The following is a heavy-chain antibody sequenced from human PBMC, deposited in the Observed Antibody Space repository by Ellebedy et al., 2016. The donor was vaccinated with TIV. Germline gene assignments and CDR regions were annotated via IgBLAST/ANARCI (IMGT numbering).Heavy chain of an antibody. CDR3: ARGYYDILTGVDY. Sequence: GGSLRLSCAASGFSVTNNYMSWVRQAPGQGLEWVSLIYAGGTTNYADSVKGRFTISRDNSMNTLYLQMNSLRAEDTAVYYCARGYYDILTGVDYWGQGTLVTVSS. CDR1: GFSVTNNY. J-gene: IGHJ4*02. D-gene: IGHD3-9*01. V-gene: IGHV3-53*05. CDR2: IYAGGTT.